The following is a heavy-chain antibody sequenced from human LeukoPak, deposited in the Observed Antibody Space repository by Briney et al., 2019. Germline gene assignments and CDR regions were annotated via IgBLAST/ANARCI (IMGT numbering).Heavy chain of an antibody. CDR2: IYTSVST. D-gene: IGHD6-13*01. J-gene: IGHJ4*02. CDR1: GGSISSGSYY. Sequence: SQTLSLTCTVSGGSISSGSYYWSWIRQPAGKGLEWIGRIYTSVSTNYNPSLKSRVTISVATSKNQFSLKLSSVTAADTAVYYCARSESAGRVYGGQGTLVTVSS. CDR3: ARSESAGRVY. V-gene: IGHV4-61*02.